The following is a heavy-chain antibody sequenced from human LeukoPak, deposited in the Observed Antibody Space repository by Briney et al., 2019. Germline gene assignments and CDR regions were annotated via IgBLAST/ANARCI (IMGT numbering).Heavy chain of an antibody. J-gene: IGHJ6*03. CDR2: IYSTGST. V-gene: IGHV4-4*07. CDR1: GGSASSYY. CDR3: ARAPLYVDV. Sequence: SETLSLTCTVSGGSASSYYWTWIRQPAGKGLEWIGRIYSTGSTNYNPSLKSRVTMSVDTSKNQFSLRLSPVTAADTAVYYCARAPLYVDVWGKGTTVTVSS.